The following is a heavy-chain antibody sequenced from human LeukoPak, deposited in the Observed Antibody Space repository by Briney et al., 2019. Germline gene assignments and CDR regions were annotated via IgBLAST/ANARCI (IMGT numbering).Heavy chain of an antibody. J-gene: IGHJ3*02. CDR1: GYTFTSYD. V-gene: IGHV1-8*03. Sequence: GASVKASCKASGYTFTSYDINWVRQATGQGLEWMGWMNPNSGNTGYEQKFQGRVTITRNTSISTAYMELSSLRSEDTAVYYCASLAAAAHDAFDIWGQGTMVTVSS. CDR2: MNPNSGNT. D-gene: IGHD6-13*01. CDR3: ASLAAAAHDAFDI.